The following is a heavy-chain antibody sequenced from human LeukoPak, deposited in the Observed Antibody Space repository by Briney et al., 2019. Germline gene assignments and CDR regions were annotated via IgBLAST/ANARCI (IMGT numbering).Heavy chain of an antibody. CDR1: GGSISSYC. Sequence: SETLSLTCTLSGGSISSYCWSWIRQPAGKGLEWIGRIYTSGSTNYNPSLKSRVTMSVDTSKNQFSLKLSSVTAADTAVYYCARLTPYGSGSYRLWYFDLWGRGTLVTVS. V-gene: IGHV4-4*07. D-gene: IGHD3-10*01. CDR3: ARLTPYGSGSYRLWYFDL. CDR2: IYTSGST. J-gene: IGHJ2*01.